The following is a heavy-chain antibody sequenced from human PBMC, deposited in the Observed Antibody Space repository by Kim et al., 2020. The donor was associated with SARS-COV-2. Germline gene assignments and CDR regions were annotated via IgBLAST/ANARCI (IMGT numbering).Heavy chain of an antibody. CDR3: AKDIGYSSGWSLNFDY. CDR1: GFTFGDYA. Sequence: GGSLRLSCAASGFTFGDYAMHWVRQAPGKGLEWVSGISWNSGSIGYADSVEGRITISRDNAKNSLYLQMNSLSAEDTALYYCAKDIGYSSGWSLNFDYWGQGTPVTVSS. V-gene: IGHV3-9*01. J-gene: IGHJ4*02. CDR2: ISWNSGSI. D-gene: IGHD6-19*01.